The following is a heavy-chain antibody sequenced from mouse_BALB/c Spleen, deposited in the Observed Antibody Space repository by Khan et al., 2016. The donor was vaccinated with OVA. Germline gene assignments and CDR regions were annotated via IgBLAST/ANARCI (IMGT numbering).Heavy chain of an antibody. D-gene: IGHD2-2*01. CDR3: IRSDNDAYAYAMDY. CDR2: ISFSGST. V-gene: IGHV3-2*02. Sequence: EVQLQESGPGLVKPSQSLSLTCTVTGYSITSDFAWNWVRQFPGNKLEWMGYISFSGSTSYGPSLKSRLSITRDTSTTQFFLQLSSGTTEDTATCYGIRSDNDAYAYAMDYWGQGTSVTVSS. J-gene: IGHJ4*01. CDR1: GYSITSDFA.